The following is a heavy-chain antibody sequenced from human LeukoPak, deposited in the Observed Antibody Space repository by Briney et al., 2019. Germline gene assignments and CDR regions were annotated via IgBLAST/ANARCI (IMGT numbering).Heavy chain of an antibody. CDR1: GFTFSSYW. V-gene: IGHV3-7*01. CDR3: AREIRLLWFGELLDWFDP. J-gene: IGHJ5*02. Sequence: GGSLRLSCAASGFTFSSYWMSWVRQAPGKGLEWVANIKQDGSEKYYVDSVKGRFTTSRDNAKNSLYLQMNSLRAEDTAVYYCAREIRLLWFGELLDWFDPWGQGTLVTVSS. D-gene: IGHD3-10*01. CDR2: IKQDGSEK.